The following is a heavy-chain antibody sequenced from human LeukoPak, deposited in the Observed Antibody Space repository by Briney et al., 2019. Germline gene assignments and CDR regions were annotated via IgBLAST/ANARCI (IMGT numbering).Heavy chain of an antibody. V-gene: IGHV3-7*05. CDR3: MRDSHGSAIYSVHY. D-gene: IGHD3-10*01. J-gene: IGHJ4*02. CDR1: GFTFRTYW. CDR2: IKRDGSKI. Sequence: GGSLSPSCAASGFTFRTYWMSGVRQAPGKGLEWVANIKRDGSKIYYVDSVKGRFTISRDNDKKALYLQMNSLRAEDTAVYYCMRDSHGSAIYSVHYWARGTLVTVSS.